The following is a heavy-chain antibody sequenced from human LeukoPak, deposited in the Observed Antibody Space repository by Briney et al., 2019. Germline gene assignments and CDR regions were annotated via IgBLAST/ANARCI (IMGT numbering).Heavy chain of an antibody. CDR3: TRETSDYGDYGAASVQNLDY. CDR2: IRREGYGGTT. J-gene: IGHJ4*02. V-gene: IGHV3-49*04. Sequence: GGSLRLSCAASGFTFGDYAMSWVRQAPGKGLEWVGFIRREGYGGTTEYSASGQGRFTISRDDSKSIAYLQMNSLKTEDIAVYYCTRETSDYGDYGAASVQNLDYWGQGALVTASS. CDR1: GFTFGDYA. D-gene: IGHD4-17*01.